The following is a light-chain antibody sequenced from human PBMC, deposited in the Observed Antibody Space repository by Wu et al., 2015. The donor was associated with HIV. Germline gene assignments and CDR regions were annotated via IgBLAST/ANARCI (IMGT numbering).Light chain of an antibody. CDR3: QKYNTAPWT. J-gene: IGKJ1*01. Sequence: DTQMTQSPSSLSASVGDRVTITCRASQNILTFLNWYQQKPGEAPRLVIYASSYLQSGVPPRFSGSGSGTDFTFTINSLQLEDVATYYCQKYNTAPWTFGQGTKVEMK. CDR1: QNILTF. V-gene: IGKV1-39*01. CDR2: ASS.